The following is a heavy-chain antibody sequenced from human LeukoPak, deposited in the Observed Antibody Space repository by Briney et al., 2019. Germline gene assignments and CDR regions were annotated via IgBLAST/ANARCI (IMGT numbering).Heavy chain of an antibody. CDR1: GGYVNRGTFF. J-gene: IGHJ4*02. V-gene: IGHV4-61*01. CDR3: ARSPSGYRFDS. Sequence: TSETLSLTCAVSGGYVNRGTFFWTWIRKPPGKGLEWIGYISNSGSTNYHPSLKSRVTISSDTSKTQFTLKLTSVTAADTAVYYCARSPSGYRFDSWGQGTLVTVSS. CDR2: ISNSGST. D-gene: IGHD3-22*01.